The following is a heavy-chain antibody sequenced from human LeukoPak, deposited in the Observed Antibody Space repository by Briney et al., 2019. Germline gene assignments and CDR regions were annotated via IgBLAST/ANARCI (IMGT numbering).Heavy chain of an antibody. Sequence: GGSLRLSCAASGFTFSSYSMNWVRQAPGKGLEWVSSISSSSSYIYYADSVKGRFTISRDNAKNSLYLQMNSLRAEDTAVYYCARDNDSRDPHHFDYWGQGTLVTVSS. D-gene: IGHD3-16*01. CDR1: GFTFSSYS. CDR2: ISSSSSYI. J-gene: IGHJ4*02. CDR3: ARDNDSRDPHHFDY. V-gene: IGHV3-21*04.